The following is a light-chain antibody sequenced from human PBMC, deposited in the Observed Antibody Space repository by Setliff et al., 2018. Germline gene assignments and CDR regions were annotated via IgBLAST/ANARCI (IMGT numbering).Light chain of an antibody. J-gene: IGLJ1*01. CDR2: DNN. CDR1: SSNIGNNY. V-gene: IGLV1-51*01. Sequence: QSVLTQPPSVSAAPGQEVTISCSGSSSNIGNNYVSWYQQLPGTAPKLLIYDNNKRPSGIPDRFSGSKSGTSATLGITGLQTGDEADYYCGTWDSSLSAGGVFGTGTKGTVL. CDR3: GTWDSSLSAGGV.